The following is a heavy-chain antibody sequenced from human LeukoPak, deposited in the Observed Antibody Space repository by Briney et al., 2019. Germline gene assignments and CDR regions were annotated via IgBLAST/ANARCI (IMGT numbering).Heavy chain of an antibody. CDR2: ITNSGTTI. CDR3: ARENWGSPDY. J-gene: IGHJ4*02. D-gene: IGHD7-27*01. Sequence: PSETLSLTCTVSGGSISSGGYYWRWIRQPPGKGLEWVSYITNSGTTIYYADSVKGRFTISRDNAKNSLYLQMNSLRAEDTAVYYCARENWGSPDYWGQGTLVTVSS. CDR1: GGSISSGGYY. V-gene: IGHV3-11*04.